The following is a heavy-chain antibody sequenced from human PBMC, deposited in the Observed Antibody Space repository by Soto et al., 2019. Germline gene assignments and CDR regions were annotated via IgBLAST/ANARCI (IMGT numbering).Heavy chain of an antibody. CDR1: GFTFSSYW. D-gene: IGHD1-26*01. Sequence: EVQLVESGGGLVQPGGSLRLSCAASGFTFSSYWMHWVRQAPGKGLVWVSRIDNAGSSVRYADSVKGRFTISRDNAKNTLYLQRNGLRAGDTAGDYWTRVGGSVSGRDVWGQGTTVTVSS. J-gene: IGHJ6*02. CDR3: TRVGGSVSGRDV. V-gene: IGHV3-74*01. CDR2: IDNAGSSV.